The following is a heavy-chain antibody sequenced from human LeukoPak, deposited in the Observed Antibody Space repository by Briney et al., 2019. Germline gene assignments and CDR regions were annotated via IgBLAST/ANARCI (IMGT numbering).Heavy chain of an antibody. CDR1: GFTFSTYG. CDR2: ISVGAEYI. D-gene: IGHD3-3*01. V-gene: IGHV3-23*01. Sequence: PGGSLRLSCAASGFTFSTYGMNWFRQAPGKGLEWVSTISVGAEYIFYADSAKGRFTISRDDSNNALYLQMHSLRAEDTALYYCASGPPFLKYFEYWGQGTLVTVSS. J-gene: IGHJ4*02. CDR3: ASGPPFLKYFEY.